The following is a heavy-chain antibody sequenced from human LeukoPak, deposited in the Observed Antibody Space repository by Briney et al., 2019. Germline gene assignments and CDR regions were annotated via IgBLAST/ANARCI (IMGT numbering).Heavy chain of an antibody. Sequence: APVKVSCKASGYTFTSYGIIWVRQAPGQGREWMGWISAYNGNTNYAQKLQGRVTMTTDTSTSTAYMELRSLRSDDTAVYYCARDEYGSGFDWFDPWGQGTLVTVSS. V-gene: IGHV1-18*01. CDR1: GYTFTSYG. D-gene: IGHD3-10*01. CDR3: ARDEYGSGFDWFDP. CDR2: ISAYNGNT. J-gene: IGHJ5*02.